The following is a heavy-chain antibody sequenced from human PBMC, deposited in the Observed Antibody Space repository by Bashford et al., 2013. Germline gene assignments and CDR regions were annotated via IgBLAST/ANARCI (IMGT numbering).Heavy chain of an antibody. CDR1: DTALSATG. Sequence: ESLRSPVRVLDTALSATGSAGAPDARKGLEWMGIIYPGDSETRYSPSLQGQVTISADKSISTAYLQWSSLKASDTAMYYCVTDYSNYGGFYWGQGTLVTVSS. D-gene: IGHD4-11*01. CDR2: IYPGDSET. CDR3: VTDYSNYGGFY. V-gene: IGHV5-51*01. J-gene: IGHJ4*02.